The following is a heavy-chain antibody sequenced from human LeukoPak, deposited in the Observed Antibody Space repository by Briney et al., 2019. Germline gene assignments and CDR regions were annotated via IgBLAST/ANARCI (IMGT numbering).Heavy chain of an antibody. D-gene: IGHD3-3*01. CDR1: GGSIRSSYYY. CDR3: ASTTIFGPYFDY. V-gene: IGHV4-39*07. CDR2: IYDSGST. J-gene: IGHJ4*02. Sequence: SETLSLTCTVSGGSIRSSYYYWGWIRQPPGKGLEWIGSIYDSGSTYYNPSLKSRVTISVDTSKNQFSLKLSSVSAADTAVYYCASTTIFGPYFDYWGQGTLVTVSS.